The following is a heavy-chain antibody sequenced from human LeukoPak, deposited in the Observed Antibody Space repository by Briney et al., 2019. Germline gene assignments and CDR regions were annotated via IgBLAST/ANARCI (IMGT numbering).Heavy chain of an antibody. CDR2: INPNSGGT. V-gene: IGHV1-2*02. CDR3: ARVPTGNRYSGYDFDY. D-gene: IGHD5-12*01. J-gene: IGHJ4*02. CDR1: GYTFTCYY. Sequence: GASVKVSCKASGYTFTCYYMHWVRQAPGQGLEWMGWINPNSGGTNYAQKFQGRVTMTRDTSISTAYMELSRLRSDDTAVYYCARVPTGNRYSGYDFDYWGQGTLVTVSS.